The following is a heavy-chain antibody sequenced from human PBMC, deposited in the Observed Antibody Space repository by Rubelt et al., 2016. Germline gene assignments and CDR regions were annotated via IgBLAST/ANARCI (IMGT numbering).Heavy chain of an antibody. V-gene: IGHV3-15*01. Sequence: VLLQDSGPRLVKPSETLSLTCTVSGASVNTYWWTWLRQPPGKGLEWIGRINTTTGGAKTDYAAPVKGRVTISRDDWRNTLDLQMSSLKTEETDVYFCATYGSGAFYSWGQGTLVTVSS. CDR1: GASVNTYW. CDR3: ATYGSGAFYS. CDR2: INTTTGGAKT. J-gene: IGHJ4*02. D-gene: IGHD2-8*02.